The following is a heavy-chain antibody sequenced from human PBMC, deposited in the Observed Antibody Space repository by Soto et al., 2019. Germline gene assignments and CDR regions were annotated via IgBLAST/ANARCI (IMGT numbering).Heavy chain of an antibody. Sequence: PGGSLRLSCAASRFTFSSYAMHWVRQAPGKGLEWVAVISYDGSNKYYAASVKGRFTISRDNSKNTLYLEMNSLRAEDTDVYYCARESIGRSRRGAFDIWGQGTMVTVS. D-gene: IGHD2-15*01. CDR3: ARESIGRSRRGAFDI. J-gene: IGHJ3*02. V-gene: IGHV3-30-3*01. CDR2: ISYDGSNK. CDR1: RFTFSSYA.